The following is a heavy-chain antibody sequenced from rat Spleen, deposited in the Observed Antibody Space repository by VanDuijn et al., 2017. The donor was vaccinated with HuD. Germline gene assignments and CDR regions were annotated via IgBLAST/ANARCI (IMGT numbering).Heavy chain of an antibody. V-gene: IGHV2-30*01. D-gene: IGHD1-12*02. CDR1: GFSLTSYN. CDR2: IWTGGST. J-gene: IGHJ2*01. Sequence: QVQLKESGPGLVQPSQTLSLTCTVSGFSLTSYNVHWVRQPTGKGLEWMGIIWTGGSTDYNSALKSRLSISRDTSKSQVFLKMNSLQTDDTTIYFCTGGDGGFDYWGQGVMVTVSS. CDR3: TGGDGGFDY.